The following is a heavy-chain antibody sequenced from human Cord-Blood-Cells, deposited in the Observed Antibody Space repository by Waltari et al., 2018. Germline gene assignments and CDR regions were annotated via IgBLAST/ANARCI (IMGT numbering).Heavy chain of an antibody. CDR3: ATTSQYGSGSYFAFDI. V-gene: IGHV4-59*01. Sequence: QVQLQESGPGLVKPSETLSLTCTVSGGSISSYYWSWIRQPPGKGLEWIGYIYYSGGTNDHPSLESRVTISVDTSKNQFSLKLSSVTAADTAVYYCATTSQYGSGSYFAFDIWGQGTMVTVSS. CDR1: GGSISSYY. J-gene: IGHJ3*02. CDR2: IYYSGGT. D-gene: IGHD3-10*01.